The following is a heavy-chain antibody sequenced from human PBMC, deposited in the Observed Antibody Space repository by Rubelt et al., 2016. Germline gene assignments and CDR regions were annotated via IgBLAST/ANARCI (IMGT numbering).Heavy chain of an antibody. D-gene: IGHD6-13*01. CDR1: GGSFSGYY. Sequence: QVQLQQWGAGLLKPSETLSLTCAVYGGSFSGYYWSWIRQPPGKGLEWIGEINHSGSTNYNPSLKRRVTISGDTAKSQVALKRSSGTAADTAGDYCARGLARAAAAPRRLWFDPWGQGTVVTVSS. CDR2: INHSGST. J-gene: IGHJ5*02. V-gene: IGHV4-34*01. CDR3: ARGLARAAAAPRRLWFDP.